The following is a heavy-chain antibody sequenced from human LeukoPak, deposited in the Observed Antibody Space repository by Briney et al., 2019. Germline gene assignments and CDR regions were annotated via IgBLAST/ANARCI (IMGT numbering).Heavy chain of an antibody. CDR1: GYTFTSYG. V-gene: IGHV1-18*01. CDR3: ARCYGSGAPGDY. J-gene: IGHJ4*02. D-gene: IGHD3-10*01. Sequence: ASVKVSCKASGYTFTSYGISWVRQAPGQGLEWMGWISAYNGNTNYAQKLQGRVTMTRNTSISTAYMELSSLRSEDTAVYYCARCYGSGAPGDYWGQGTLVTVSS. CDR2: ISAYNGNT.